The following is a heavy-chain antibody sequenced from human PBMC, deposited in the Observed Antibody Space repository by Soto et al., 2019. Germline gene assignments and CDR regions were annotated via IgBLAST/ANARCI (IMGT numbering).Heavy chain of an antibody. D-gene: IGHD3-9*01. J-gene: IGHJ3*01. V-gene: IGHV4-31*03. CDR1: VVSISSGGYY. Sequence: SETLSLTCTFSVVSISSGGYYCSWIRQHPGKGLEWIGYIYYSETTYYSSSLKGRATISVDTSQNLISLNLKSATAADTAVYFCARARGKRYRNAFIVWGQGTMFIVS. CDR3: ARARGKRYRNAFIV. CDR2: IYYSETT.